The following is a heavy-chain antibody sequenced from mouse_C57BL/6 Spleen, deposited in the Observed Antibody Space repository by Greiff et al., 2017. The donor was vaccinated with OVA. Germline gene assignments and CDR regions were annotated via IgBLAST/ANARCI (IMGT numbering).Heavy chain of an antibody. CDR2: IRNKANGYTT. V-gene: IGHV7-3*01. D-gene: IGHD1-1*01. Sequence: EVQVVESGGGLVQPGGSLSLSCAASGFTFTDYYMSWVRQPPGKALEWLGFIRNKANGYTTEYSASVKGRFTISRDNSQSILYLQMNALRAEDSATYYCARYYGSQYYYAMDYWGQGTSVTVSS. CDR3: ARYYGSQYYYAMDY. J-gene: IGHJ4*01. CDR1: GFTFTDYY.